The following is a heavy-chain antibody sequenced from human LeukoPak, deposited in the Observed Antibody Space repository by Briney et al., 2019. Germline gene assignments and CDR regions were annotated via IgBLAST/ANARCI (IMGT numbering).Heavy chain of an antibody. V-gene: IGHV4-59*01. CDR1: GGSISSYY. J-gene: IGHJ5*02. D-gene: IGHD6-13*01. Sequence: PSETLSLTCTVSGGSISSYYWTWTRQPPGKGLEWIGYIYYSGNTNYNPSLKSRITISVDTSKNQFSLKLSSVTAADTAVYYCARGQGSSWTGWFDPWGQGTLVTVSS. CDR2: IYYSGNT. CDR3: ARGQGSSWTGWFDP.